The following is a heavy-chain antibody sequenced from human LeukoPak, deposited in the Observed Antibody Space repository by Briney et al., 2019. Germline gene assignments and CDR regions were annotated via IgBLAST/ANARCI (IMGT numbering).Heavy chain of an antibody. Sequence: SETLSLTCTVSGGSINTYYWSWIRQPPGKGLEWIGYIYYSGSTNYNPSLKSRVTISVDTSKNQFSLRLSSVTPADTAVYYCARGRDGYTFGYWGQGTLVTVSS. D-gene: IGHD5-24*01. CDR3: ARGRDGYTFGY. CDR1: GGSINTYY. CDR2: IYYSGST. V-gene: IGHV4-59*01. J-gene: IGHJ4*02.